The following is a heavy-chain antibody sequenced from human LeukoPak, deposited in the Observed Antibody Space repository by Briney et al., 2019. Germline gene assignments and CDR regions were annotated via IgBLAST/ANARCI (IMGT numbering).Heavy chain of an antibody. CDR2: ISSSSSYI. J-gene: IGHJ3*02. CDR3: ATGLVAPTPDAFDI. CDR1: GFTFSSYW. Sequence: GGSLRLSCAASGFTFSSYWMNWVRQAPGKGLEWVSSISSSSSYIYYADSVKGRFTISRDNAKSSLYLQMNSLRAEDTAVYYCATGLVAPTPDAFDIWGQGTMVTVSS. V-gene: IGHV3-21*01. D-gene: IGHD6-6*01.